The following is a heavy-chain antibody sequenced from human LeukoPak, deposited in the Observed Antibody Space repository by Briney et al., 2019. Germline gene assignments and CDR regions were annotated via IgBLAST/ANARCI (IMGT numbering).Heavy chain of an antibody. CDR3: ARDLSYYYDSSGYYFPGGDY. CDR1: GFTFSSYS. Sequence: GGSLRLSCAASGFTFSSYSMNLVRQAPGKGLEWVSYISSSSSTIYYADSVKGRFTISRDNAKNSLYLQMNSLRDEDTAVYYCARDLSYYYDSSGYYFPGGDYWGQGTLVTVSS. D-gene: IGHD3-22*01. J-gene: IGHJ4*02. V-gene: IGHV3-48*02. CDR2: ISSSSSTI.